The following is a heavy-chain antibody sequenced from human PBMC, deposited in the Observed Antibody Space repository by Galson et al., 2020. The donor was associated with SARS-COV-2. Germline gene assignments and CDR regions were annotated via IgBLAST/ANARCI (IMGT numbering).Heavy chain of an antibody. V-gene: IGHV2-5*02. CDR1: GLSLSLTGVA. J-gene: IGHJ3*01. CDR3: AHKPPGGPVADAFDV. Sequence: SGPTLEKPTQTLTLTCNFSGLSLSLTGVAVGWIRQPQGPALEWPAPLYWDDDKRYRPSLKSRLTITKDTSKNQVVLTMANMDPVDTGTYYCAHKPPGGPVADAFDVWGRGTLVTVSS. D-gene: IGHD3-10*01. CDR2: LYWDDDK.